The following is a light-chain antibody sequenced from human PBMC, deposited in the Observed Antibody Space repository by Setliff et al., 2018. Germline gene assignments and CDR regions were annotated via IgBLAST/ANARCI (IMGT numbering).Light chain of an antibody. J-gene: IGLJ1*01. CDR1: SSDIGGYNY. Sequence: SALAHPPSASGSPGQSVTISCTGTSSDIGGYNYVSWYQQHPGKAPKLMIYEVNKRPSGVPDRFSGSKSGNTASLTVSGLQAEDEADYYCSSYAGSRNFYVFGTGTKVTVL. CDR3: SSYAGSRNFYV. CDR2: EVN. V-gene: IGLV2-8*01.